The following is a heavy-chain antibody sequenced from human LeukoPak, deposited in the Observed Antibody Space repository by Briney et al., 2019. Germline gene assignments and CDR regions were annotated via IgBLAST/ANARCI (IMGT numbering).Heavy chain of an antibody. CDR1: GYTFTGYY. Sequence: ASVKVSCKASGYTFTGYYMHWVRQAPGQGLEWMGWINPNSGGTNYAQKFQGRVTMTRDTSISTAYMELSRLRSDDTAVYYCAREERILGYCSGGSCHPVNLVDYWGQGTLVTVSS. CDR2: INPNSGGT. J-gene: IGHJ4*02. D-gene: IGHD2-15*01. V-gene: IGHV1-2*02. CDR3: AREERILGYCSGGSCHPVNLVDY.